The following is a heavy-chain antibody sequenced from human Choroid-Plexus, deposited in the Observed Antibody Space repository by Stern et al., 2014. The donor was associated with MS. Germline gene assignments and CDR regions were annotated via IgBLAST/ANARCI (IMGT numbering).Heavy chain of an antibody. CDR3: VRVSGSSGSDF. V-gene: IGHV3-72*01. CDR2: IRNKANSYTT. D-gene: IGHD6-19*01. J-gene: IGHJ4*02. Sequence: QLVQSGGGLVQPGGSLRLSCVASGFTLSDHYMDWVRQAPGKGLEWVGRIRNKANSYTTQYAASVKGRFVISRDDSKNSLYLQMNSLKSEDTAVYYCVRVSGSSGSDFWGQGTLVSVSS. CDR1: GFTLSDHY.